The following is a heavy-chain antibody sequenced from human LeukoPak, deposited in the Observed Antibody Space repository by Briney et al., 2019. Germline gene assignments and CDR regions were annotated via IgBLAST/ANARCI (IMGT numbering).Heavy chain of an antibody. V-gene: IGHV3-7*03. CDR1: GFTFSTYC. D-gene: IGHD3-22*01. Sequence: AGTLRLSCAASGFTFSTYCRTWVRQAPGKGLEWVANTKGGESEIHYMDSVKGRFTISRDNAKNSLYLQMNSLRAEDTAVYYCARAEYYYDSSGYPSPFDYWGQGTLVTVSS. CDR3: ARAEYYYDSSGYPSPFDY. J-gene: IGHJ4*02. CDR2: TKGGESEI.